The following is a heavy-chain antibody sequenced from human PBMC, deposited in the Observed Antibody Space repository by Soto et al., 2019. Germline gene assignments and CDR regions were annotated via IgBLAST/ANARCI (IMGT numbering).Heavy chain of an antibody. CDR1: GFTFSSYD. Sequence: EVQLVESGGGLVQPGGSLRLSCAASGFTFSSYDMHWVRQAPGKGLEWVSTIGTAGDTYYPDSVKGRFTISRENAKNSLHLQLKSLRAGDTAVYYCARDLRGYGANGFYYNGMDVWGQGTTVIVSS. D-gene: IGHD4-17*01. J-gene: IGHJ6*02. CDR2: IGTAGDT. V-gene: IGHV3-13*01. CDR3: ARDLRGYGANGFYYNGMDV.